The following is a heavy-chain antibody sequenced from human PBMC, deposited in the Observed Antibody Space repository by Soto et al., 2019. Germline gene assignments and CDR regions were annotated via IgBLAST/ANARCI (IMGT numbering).Heavy chain of an antibody. CDR1: GFTFSSYA. D-gene: IGHD3-3*01. CDR2: ISGSGGST. CDR3: AKGDYDFWSGSPYFDY. J-gene: IGHJ4*02. V-gene: IGHV3-23*01. Sequence: GGSLRLSCAASGFTFSSYAMSWVRQAPGKGLEWVSAISGSGGSTYYADSVKGRFTISRDNSKNTLYLQMNSLRAEDTAVYYCAKGDYDFWSGSPYFDYWGQGTLVTVSS.